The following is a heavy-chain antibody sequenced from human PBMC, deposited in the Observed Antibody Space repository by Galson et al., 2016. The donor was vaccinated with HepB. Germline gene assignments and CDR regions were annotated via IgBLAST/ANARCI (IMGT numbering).Heavy chain of an antibody. V-gene: IGHV3-7*05. D-gene: IGHD2-21*02. J-gene: IGHJ5*02. CDR3: ARDPGPYSYCGGDCSNWFDP. CDR2: IKRDGSEG. CDR1: GFNFRNYW. Sequence: SLRLSCAASGFNFRNYWMTWVRQVPGRGLEWVANIKRDGSEGYHLDSVKGRLTISRDNAKNSLYLQMNSLRVEDTAVYYCARDPGPYSYCGGDCSNWFDPWGQGTLVTVSS.